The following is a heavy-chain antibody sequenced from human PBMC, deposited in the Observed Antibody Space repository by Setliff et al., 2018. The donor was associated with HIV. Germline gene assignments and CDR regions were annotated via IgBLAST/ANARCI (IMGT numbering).Heavy chain of an antibody. CDR2: ISSDGSTT. D-gene: IGHD2-8*01. CDR1: GSIFSISY. V-gene: IGHV3-74*03. Sequence: GGSLSLSCAANGSIFSISYMHWVRQAPGRGLEWVSLISSDGSTTTYADSVKGRFTVSRDNARNTLYLQMNSLRPDDTAVYYCATDRFFVANYWGPGTLVTVSS. J-gene: IGHJ4*02. CDR3: ATDRFFVANY.